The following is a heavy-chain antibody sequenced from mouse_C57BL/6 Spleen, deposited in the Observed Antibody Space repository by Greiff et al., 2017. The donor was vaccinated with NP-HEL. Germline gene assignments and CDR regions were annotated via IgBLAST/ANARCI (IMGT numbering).Heavy chain of an antibody. D-gene: IGHD3-2*02. V-gene: IGHV1-64*01. CDR3: AREGSSGYSAY. CDR2: IHPNSGST. Sequence: VKLQESGAELVKPGASVKLSCKASGYTFTSYWMHWVKQRPGQGLEWIGMIHPNSGSTNYNEKFKSKATLTVDKSSSTAYMQLSSLTSEDSAVYYCAREGSSGYSAYWGQGTLVTVSA. CDR1: GYTFTSYW. J-gene: IGHJ3*01.